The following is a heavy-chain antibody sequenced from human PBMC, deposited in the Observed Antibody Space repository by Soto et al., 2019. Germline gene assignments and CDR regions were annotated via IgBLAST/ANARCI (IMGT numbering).Heavy chain of an antibody. V-gene: IGHV4-30-4*01. J-gene: IGHJ4*02. Sequence: SETLSLTCTVSGGSISSGDYYWSCIRQPPGKGLEWIGYIYYSGSTYYNPSLKSRVTISVDTSKNQFSLKLSSVTAADTAVYYCARDAPSTVVPAAIGNFDYWGQGTLVTVSS. CDR1: GGSISSGDYY. CDR2: IYYSGST. D-gene: IGHD2-2*02. CDR3: ARDAPSTVVPAAIGNFDY.